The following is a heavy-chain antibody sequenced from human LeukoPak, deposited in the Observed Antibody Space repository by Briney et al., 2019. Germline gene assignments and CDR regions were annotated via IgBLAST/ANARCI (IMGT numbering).Heavy chain of an antibody. J-gene: IGHJ4*02. D-gene: IGHD3-22*01. CDR2: IKQDGSAK. Sequence: GGSLRLSCAASGFTFSTYWMAWVRQAPGKGLEWVANIKQDGSAKYYVDSLRGRFSISRDNVKNSLFLQMNSLSAEDTAVYYCARCPYDSTGYYSVPSHLDYWGQGTLVTVSS. CDR3: ARCPYDSTGYYSVPSHLDY. CDR1: GFTFSTYW. V-gene: IGHV3-7*01.